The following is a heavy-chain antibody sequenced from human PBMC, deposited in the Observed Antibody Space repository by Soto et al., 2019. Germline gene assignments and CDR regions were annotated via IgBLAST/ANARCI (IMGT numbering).Heavy chain of an antibody. J-gene: IGHJ4*02. V-gene: IGHV4-31*03. Sequence: QAQLQESGPGLVKPSQTLSLTCTVSGGSISSGGYYWSWIRQHPGKGLEWIGYIYYSGSTYYNPSLKSRVTISVDTSKNQFSLKLSSVTAADTAVYYCARYYYDSSGYYTHFDYWGQGTLVTVSS. CDR2: IYYSGST. CDR1: GGSISSGGYY. CDR3: ARYYYDSSGYYTHFDY. D-gene: IGHD3-22*01.